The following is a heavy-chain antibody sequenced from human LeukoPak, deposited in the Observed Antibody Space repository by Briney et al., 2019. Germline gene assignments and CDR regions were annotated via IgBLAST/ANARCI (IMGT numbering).Heavy chain of an antibody. Sequence: PGGSLRLSCTASGFTFSGYSMNWIRQAPGKGLEWDSSFGTRSTSIYHAGSVKGRFAISRDNAKNSLYLQMNSLRAEDTAVYYCAREVSEGFDFWGQGTLVTVSS. CDR2: FGTRSTSI. J-gene: IGHJ4*02. V-gene: IGHV3-21*01. CDR3: AREVSEGFDF. CDR1: GFTFSGYS. D-gene: IGHD3-22*01.